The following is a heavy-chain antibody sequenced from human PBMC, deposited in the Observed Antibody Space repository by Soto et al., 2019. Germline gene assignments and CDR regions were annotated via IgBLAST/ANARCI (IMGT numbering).Heavy chain of an antibody. CDR3: GRGDPIFGVANCVDV. V-gene: IGHV1-18*01. D-gene: IGHD3-3*01. Sequence: ASVKVSCKASGYIYSNYGITWVGQAPGEGLEWLGWISAYNHNTDSAQRLQGRVTFTTDTSTSTAYMELRGLTSDDRGVYHCGRGDPIFGVANCVDVWGQGTTVTVSS. CDR2: ISAYNHNT. CDR1: GYIYSNYG. J-gene: IGHJ6*02.